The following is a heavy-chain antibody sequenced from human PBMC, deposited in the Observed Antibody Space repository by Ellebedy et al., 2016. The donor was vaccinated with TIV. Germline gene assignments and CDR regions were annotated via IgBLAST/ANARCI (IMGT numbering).Heavy chain of an antibody. Sequence: PGGSLRLSCAASGFSFSGYYMSWVRQAPGKGLEWVANIKEDGSQKYYVPSLKGRFTISRDNAKNSLYLQMNSLGAEDSAVYYCEKVLRAGQELDYWGQGTPVTVSS. J-gene: IGHJ4*02. D-gene: IGHD1-1*01. CDR2: IKEDGSQK. V-gene: IGHV3-7*01. CDR1: GFSFSGYY. CDR3: EKVLRAGQELDY.